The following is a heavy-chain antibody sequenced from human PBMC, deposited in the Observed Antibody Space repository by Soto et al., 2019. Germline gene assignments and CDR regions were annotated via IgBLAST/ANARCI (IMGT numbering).Heavy chain of an antibody. CDR3: ASFTIFGVAP. CDR2: INHSGST. CDR1: GGSFSGYY. J-gene: IGHJ4*02. V-gene: IGHV4-34*01. D-gene: IGHD3-3*01. Sequence: SETQSLTCAVYGGSFSGYYLSWIRQPPGKGLEWIGEINHSGSTNYNPSLKSRVTISVDTSKNQFSLKLSSVTAADTAVYYCASFTIFGVAPWGQGTLVTVSS.